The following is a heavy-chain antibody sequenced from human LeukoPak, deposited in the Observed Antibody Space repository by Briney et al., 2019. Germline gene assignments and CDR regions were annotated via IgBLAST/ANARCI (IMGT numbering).Heavy chain of an antibody. CDR2: IYYSGST. CDR1: GGSISTSSYS. J-gene: IGHJ4*02. V-gene: IGHV4-39*01. D-gene: IGHD4-17*01. Sequence: PSETLSLTCTVSGGSISTSSYSWGWIRQPPGKGLEWIGTIYYSGSTYYNSSLKSRVTISIDTSKNQFSLKLSSVTAADTAVYYCARRPSSYMTTMTDYYFDSWGQGTLVTVSS. CDR3: ARRPSSYMTTMTDYYFDS.